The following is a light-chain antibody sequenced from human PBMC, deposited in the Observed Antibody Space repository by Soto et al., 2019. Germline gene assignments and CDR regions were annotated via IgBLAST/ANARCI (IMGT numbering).Light chain of an antibody. J-gene: IGKJ4*01. CDR2: GAS. CDR1: QSVSKNY. Sequence: MVLTQSPGTLSLSPGERATLSCRASQSVSKNYLDWYQPKPGQAPRFLIFGASGRATGIQDRFSGSGAGTEFTLTISSLQSEDFAVDYCQQYNNSPLTFGGGTKVDIK. V-gene: IGKV3-20*01. CDR3: QQYNNSPLT.